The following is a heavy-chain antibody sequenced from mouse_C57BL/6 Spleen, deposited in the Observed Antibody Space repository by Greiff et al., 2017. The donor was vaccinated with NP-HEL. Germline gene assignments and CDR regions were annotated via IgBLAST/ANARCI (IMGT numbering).Heavy chain of an antibody. CDR2: IWSGGST. V-gene: IGHV2-2*01. J-gene: IGHJ2*01. CDR1: GFSLTSYG. CDR3: ARNYGYYPYYFDY. D-gene: IGHD2-3*01. Sequence: QVQLKESGPGLVQPSQSLSITCTVSGFSLTSYGVHWVRQSPGKGLEWLGVIWSGGSTDYNAAFISRLSISKDNSKSQVFFKMNSLQADDTAIYYCARNYGYYPYYFDYWGQGTTLTVSS.